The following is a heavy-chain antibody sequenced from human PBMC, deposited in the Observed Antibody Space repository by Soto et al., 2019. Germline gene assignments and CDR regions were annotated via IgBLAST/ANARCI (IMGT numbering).Heavy chain of an antibody. V-gene: IGHV3-30-3*01. CDR3: AREEAVIHDILTGSLEDYYYYGMDV. Sequence: PGGSLRLSCAASGFTFSSYAMHWVRQAPGKGLEWVAVISYDGSNKYYADSVKGRFTISRDNSKNTLYLQMNSLRAEDTAVYYCAREEAVIHDILTGSLEDYYYYGMDVWGQGTTVTVSS. D-gene: IGHD3-9*01. CDR1: GFTFSSYA. CDR2: ISYDGSNK. J-gene: IGHJ6*02.